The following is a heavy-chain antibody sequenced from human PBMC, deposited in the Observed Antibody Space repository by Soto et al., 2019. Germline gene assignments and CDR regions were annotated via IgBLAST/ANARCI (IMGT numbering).Heavy chain of an antibody. CDR1: GDSMSSYY. D-gene: IGHD4-4*01. J-gene: IGHJ4*02. V-gene: IGHV4-59*01. CDR3: ARAKSNYQTFDH. CDR2: IYYSGST. Sequence: QVQLQESGPRLVKPSETLSLTCTVSGDSMSSYYWSWIRQPPGKGLEWIGYIYYSGSTTYNPSLRSRVTMSVDTSKNQFSLRLSSVTAADTAVYYCARAKSNYQTFDHWGQGSQVTVSS.